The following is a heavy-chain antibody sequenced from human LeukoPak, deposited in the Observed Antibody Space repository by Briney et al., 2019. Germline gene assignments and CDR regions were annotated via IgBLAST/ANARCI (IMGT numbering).Heavy chain of an antibody. J-gene: IGHJ4*02. CDR2: VYRSGST. Sequence: SETLSLTCTVSGGSISSGSYYWSWIRQPAGKGLEWIGEVYRSGSTNFNPSLKSRVTISVDTSKNQFSLKLSSVTAADTAVYYCAHNGWYSIDNWGQGTLVTVSS. CDR1: GGSISSGSYY. D-gene: IGHD6-19*01. CDR3: AHNGWYSIDN. V-gene: IGHV4-61*10.